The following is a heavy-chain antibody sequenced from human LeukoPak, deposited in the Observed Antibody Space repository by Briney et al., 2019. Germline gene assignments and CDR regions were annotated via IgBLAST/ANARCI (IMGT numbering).Heavy chain of an antibody. J-gene: IGHJ4*02. CDR3: ARGMSSISAVGL. Sequence: SETLSLTCAVSGFSISTDYYWGWVRQSPGEGLEWIGSISHSGTTYYNPSLKSRVTISLDTSKNQFSLKMTSVTTADTAVYYCARGMSSISAVGLWGQGTLVTVTS. CDR1: GFSISTDYY. CDR2: ISHSGTT. D-gene: IGHD6-25*01. V-gene: IGHV4-38-2*01.